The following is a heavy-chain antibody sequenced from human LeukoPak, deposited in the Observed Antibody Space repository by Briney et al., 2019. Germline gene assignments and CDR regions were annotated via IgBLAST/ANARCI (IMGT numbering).Heavy chain of an antibody. CDR1: GYTFTSYG. CDR2: ISAYNGNT. V-gene: IGHV1-18*01. CDR3: ARDRAVVVPAGRGYYYYMDV. D-gene: IGHD2-2*01. Sequence: ASVKVSCKASGYTFTSYGISWVRQAPGQGLEWMGWISAYNGNTNYAQKLQGRVTMTTDTSTSTAYMELRSLRSDDTAVYYCARDRAVVVPAGRGYYYYMDVWGKGTTVTVSS. J-gene: IGHJ6*03.